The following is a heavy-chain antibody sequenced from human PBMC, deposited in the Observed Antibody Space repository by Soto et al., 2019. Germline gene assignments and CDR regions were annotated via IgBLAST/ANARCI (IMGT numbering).Heavy chain of an antibody. J-gene: IGHJ5*02. Sequence: QVQLQESGPGLVKPSETLSLTCTVSGGSISSYFWSWIRQPPGKGLEWIGYSYYSERTNYNPSLNSRVPTPVDTAKNQFSLELSSVTAADTAVYYGARDRGLGGSWYGWFDPWGQGTLVTVSS. CDR1: GGSISSYF. CDR2: SYYSERT. V-gene: IGHV4-59*01. D-gene: IGHD2-15*01. CDR3: ARDRGLGGSWYGWFDP.